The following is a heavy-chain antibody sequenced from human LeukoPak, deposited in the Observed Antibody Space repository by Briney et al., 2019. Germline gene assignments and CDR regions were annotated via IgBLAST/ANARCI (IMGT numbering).Heavy chain of an antibody. CDR1: GGSISSGGYY. D-gene: IGHD6-19*01. V-gene: IGHV4-39*01. J-gene: IGHJ4*02. CDR2: IYYSGST. CDR3: AKVGSIGQWLVLSLDY. Sequence: SETLSLTCTVPGGSISSGGYYWSWIRQPPGKGLEWIGSIYYSGSTYYNPSLKSRVTISVDTSKNQFSLKLSSVTAADTAVYYCAKVGSIGQWLVLSLDYWGQGTLVTVSS.